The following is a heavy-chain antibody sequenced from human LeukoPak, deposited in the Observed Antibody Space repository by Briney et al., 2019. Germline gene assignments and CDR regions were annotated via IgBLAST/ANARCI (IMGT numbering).Heavy chain of an antibody. CDR3: ARDWGLGDHSEAFDI. Sequence: GASVKVSCKASGYTFTSYGISWVRQAPGQGLEWMGWISAYNGNTNYAQKLQGRVTMTTDTSTSTAYMELRSLRSDDTAVYYCARDWGLGDHSEAFDIWGQGTMVTVSS. J-gene: IGHJ3*02. CDR2: ISAYNGNT. D-gene: IGHD4-17*01. V-gene: IGHV1-18*01. CDR1: GYTFTSYG.